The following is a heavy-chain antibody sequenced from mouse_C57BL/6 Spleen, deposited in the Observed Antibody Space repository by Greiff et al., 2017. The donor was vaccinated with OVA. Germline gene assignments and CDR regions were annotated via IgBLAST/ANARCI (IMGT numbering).Heavy chain of an antibody. D-gene: IGHD1-1*01. CDR3: ARDPVEGYFDV. CDR2: ISSGSSTI. Sequence: DVQLVESGGGLVKPGGSLKLSCAASGFTFSDYGMHWVRQAPEKGLEWVAYISSGSSTIYYADTVKGRFTISRDNAKNTLFLQMTSLRSEDTAMYYCARDPVEGYFDVWGTGTTVTVSS. J-gene: IGHJ1*03. CDR1: GFTFSDYG. V-gene: IGHV5-17*01.